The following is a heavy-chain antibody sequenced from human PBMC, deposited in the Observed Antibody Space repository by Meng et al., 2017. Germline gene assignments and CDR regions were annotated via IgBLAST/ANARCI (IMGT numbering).Heavy chain of an antibody. CDR1: GGSFSGYY. D-gene: IGHD4-17*01. V-gene: IGHV4-34*01. CDR2: INHSGST. Sequence: QGMLQQWGAGLLKPSGTLSLTCAVYGGSFSGYYWSWIRQPPGKGLEWIGEINHSGSTNYNPSLKSRVTISVDTSKNQFSLKLSSVTAADTAVYYCARGSMFGATVTKIDYWGQGTLVTVSS. J-gene: IGHJ4*02. CDR3: ARGSMFGATVTKIDY.